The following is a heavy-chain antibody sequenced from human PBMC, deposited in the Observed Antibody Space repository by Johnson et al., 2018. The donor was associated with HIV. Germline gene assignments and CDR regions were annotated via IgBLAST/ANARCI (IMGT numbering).Heavy chain of an antibody. J-gene: IGHJ3*02. V-gene: IGHV3-9*01. CDR1: GFTFDDYA. Sequence: VQLVESGGGLVQPGRSLRLSCAASGFTFDDYAMHWVRQAPGKGLEWVSGITCNGGSTGYADSVKGRFTISSDNARNSLYLQMNSLSAEDTALYYCARDSRDDAFDIWGQGTMVTVSS. CDR2: ITCNGGST. CDR3: ARDSRDDAFDI.